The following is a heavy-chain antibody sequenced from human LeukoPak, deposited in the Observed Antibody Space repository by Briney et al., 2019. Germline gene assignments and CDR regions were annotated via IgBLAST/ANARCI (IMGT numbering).Heavy chain of an antibody. V-gene: IGHV4-39*01. CDR1: GVSISSSNSY. CDR2: IYYSGNT. CDR3: ARLSSSWYQDWYFDL. Sequence: SETLSLTCTVSGVSISSSNSYWGWFRQPPGKGLEWIGSIYYSGNTYYNASLKSQVSISIDTSKNQFSLRLTSVTAADTAVYYCARLSSSWYQDWYFDLWGRGTLVTVSS. D-gene: IGHD6-13*01. J-gene: IGHJ2*01.